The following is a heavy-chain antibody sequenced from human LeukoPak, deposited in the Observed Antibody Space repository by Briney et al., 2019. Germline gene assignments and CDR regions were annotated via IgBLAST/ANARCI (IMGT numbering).Heavy chain of an antibody. V-gene: IGHV3-23*01. CDR1: GFTFSSSA. CDR2: ISGCGSGGST. D-gene: IGHD4-17*01. Sequence: GGSLRLSCAASGFTFSSSAMSWVRQAPGKGLEWVSIISGCGSGGSTYYADSVKGRFTISRDNAKNSLYLQMNSMRAEDTAFYYCAKDRGGYGDFNDAFYIWGQGTMVSVSS. J-gene: IGHJ3*02. CDR3: AKDRGGYGDFNDAFYI.